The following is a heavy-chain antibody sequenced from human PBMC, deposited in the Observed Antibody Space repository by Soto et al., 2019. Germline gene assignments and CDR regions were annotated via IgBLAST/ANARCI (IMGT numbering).Heavy chain of an antibody. CDR3: ARVIMYSSGWYSGN. D-gene: IGHD6-19*01. J-gene: IGHJ4*02. V-gene: IGHV1-8*01. CDR1: GYTFTSYD. CDR2: MNPNSGNT. Sequence: GASVKVSCKASGYTFTSYDINWVRQATGQGLEWMGWMNPNSGNTGYAQKFQGRVTMTTDTSTSTAYMELRSLRSDDTAVYYCARVIMYSSGWYSGNWGQGTLVTVSS.